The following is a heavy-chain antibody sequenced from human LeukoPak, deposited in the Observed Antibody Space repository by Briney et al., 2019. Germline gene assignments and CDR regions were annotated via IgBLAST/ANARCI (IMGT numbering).Heavy chain of an antibody. V-gene: IGHV3-23*01. J-gene: IGHJ5*02. D-gene: IGHD6-13*01. CDR2: ISANAGIT. CDR3: ARDRAAADP. CDR1: GFIFSHHG. Sequence: PGGSLRLSCAASGFIFSHHGMNWVRQAPGKGLQWVSGISANAGITYYADSVKGRFTISRDDSKNMLFLQMDSLRVEDTAVYYCARDRAAADPWGQGTLVTVSS.